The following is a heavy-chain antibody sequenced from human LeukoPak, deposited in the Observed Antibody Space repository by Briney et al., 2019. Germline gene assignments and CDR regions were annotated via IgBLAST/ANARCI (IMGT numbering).Heavy chain of an antibody. CDR2: INPNNGGT. J-gene: IGHJ6*02. Sequence: ASVKVSCKASGYTFTGYYMHWVRQAPGQGLEWMGWINPNNGGTNYAQKFQGRVTMTRDTSISTAYMELSRLRSDDTAVYYCARTIPSLRFLDSRGYYYYGMDVWGQGTTVTVSS. V-gene: IGHV1-2*02. CDR3: ARTIPSLRFLDSRGYYYYGMDV. D-gene: IGHD3-3*01. CDR1: GYTFTGYY.